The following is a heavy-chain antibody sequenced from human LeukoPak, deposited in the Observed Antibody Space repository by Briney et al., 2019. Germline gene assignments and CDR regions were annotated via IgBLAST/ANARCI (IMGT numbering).Heavy chain of an antibody. CDR3: AKSSDSDIVVVPAAIRLDY. CDR2: IRYDGSNK. V-gene: IGHV3-30*02. Sequence: PGGSLRLSCAASGFTFSSYGMDWVRQAPGKGLEWVAFIRYDGSNKYYADSVKGRFTISRDNSKNTLYLQMNSLRAEDTAVYYCAKSSDSDIVVVPAAIRLDYWGQGTLVTFSS. J-gene: IGHJ4*02. CDR1: GFTFSSYG. D-gene: IGHD2-2*02.